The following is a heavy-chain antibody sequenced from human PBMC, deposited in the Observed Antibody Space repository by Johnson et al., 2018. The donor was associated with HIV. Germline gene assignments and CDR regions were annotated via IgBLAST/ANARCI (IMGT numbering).Heavy chain of an antibody. Sequence: VQLVESGGGLIQPGGSLRLSCAASGFTVSSNYMSWVRQAPGKGLEWVSVFYSGGSTYYADSVKGRFTISRDNSKNTLYLQMNSLRAEDTAVYYCARSQPEEYSSSSDAFDIWGQGTMVTVSS. D-gene: IGHD6-6*01. J-gene: IGHJ3*02. CDR3: ARSQPEEYSSSSDAFDI. CDR2: FYSGGST. CDR1: GFTVSSNY. V-gene: IGHV3-53*01.